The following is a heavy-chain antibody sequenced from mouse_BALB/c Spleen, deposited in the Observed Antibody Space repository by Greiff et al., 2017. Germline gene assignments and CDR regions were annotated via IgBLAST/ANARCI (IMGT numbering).Heavy chain of an antibody. D-gene: IGHD1-1*01. CDR2: ISSGGST. J-gene: IGHJ2*01. Sequence: EVQLVESGGGLVKPGGSLKLSCAASGFTFSSYAMSWVRQTPEKRLEWVASISSGGSTYYPDSVKGRFTISRDNARNILYLQMSSLRSEDTAMYYCATAVVATGDYWGQGTTLTVSS. CDR3: ATAVVATGDY. CDR1: GFTFSSYA. V-gene: IGHV5-6-5*01.